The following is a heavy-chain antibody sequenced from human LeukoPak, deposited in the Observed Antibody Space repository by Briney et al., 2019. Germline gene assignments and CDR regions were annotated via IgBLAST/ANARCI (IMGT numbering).Heavy chain of an antibody. V-gene: IGHV3-23*01. CDR3: AKDKGPYSFGLSPFDS. D-gene: IGHD5-18*01. J-gene: IGHJ4*02. CDR2: INGGGGST. Sequence: GGSLRLSCGASGFTFSSYAMSWVRQAVGKWLEWVSAINGGGGSTYYADSVKGRFAISRDNSKNTLYLQMNSLRAEDTAVYYCAKDKGPYSFGLSPFDSWGQGTLVTVSS. CDR1: GFTFSSYA.